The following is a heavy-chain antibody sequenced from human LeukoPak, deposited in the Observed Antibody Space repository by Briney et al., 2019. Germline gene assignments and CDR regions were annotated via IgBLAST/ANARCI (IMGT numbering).Heavy chain of an antibody. D-gene: IGHD3-22*01. Sequence: PGGSLRLSCAASGFTFSSYAMSWVRQAPGKGLEWVSAISGSGGSTYYADSVKGRFTISRDNSKNTLYLQMNSLRAEDTAVYYCARTPRYYYDSSGYVDYWGQGTLVTVSS. V-gene: IGHV3-23*01. CDR2: ISGSGGST. J-gene: IGHJ4*02. CDR3: ARTPRYYYDSSGYVDY. CDR1: GFTFSSYA.